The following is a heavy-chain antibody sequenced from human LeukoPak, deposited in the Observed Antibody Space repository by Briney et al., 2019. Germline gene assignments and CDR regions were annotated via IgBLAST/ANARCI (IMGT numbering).Heavy chain of an antibody. V-gene: IGHV4-59*01. J-gene: IGHJ4*02. D-gene: IGHD2-8*01. Sequence: SETLSLTCTVSGDSITTYYWSWIRQPPGKGLEWIGYIHHSGKTNSNPSLKSRVSIPPDTPNNQFSLRLSSVTAADTAVYYCARYYCPNGSCQGFDYWGQGTLVTVSS. CDR2: IHHSGKT. CDR1: GDSITTYY. CDR3: ARYYCPNGSCQGFDY.